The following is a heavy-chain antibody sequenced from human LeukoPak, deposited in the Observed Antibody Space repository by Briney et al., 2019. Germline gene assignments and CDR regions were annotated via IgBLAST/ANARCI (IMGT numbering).Heavy chain of an antibody. V-gene: IGHV1-18*01. CDR1: GVTFGSYG. Sequence: ASVKVSCEASGVTFGSYGISWVRQSPGHGREWMGWIRSYIGNTNIATQPQSSVTMTTDTPTSTAYIELRGLRSDDTAVYYCARGGNYYYDMDVWGQGTTVTVSS. J-gene: IGHJ6*02. CDR2: IRSYIGNT. D-gene: IGHD3-16*01. CDR3: ARGGNYYYDMDV.